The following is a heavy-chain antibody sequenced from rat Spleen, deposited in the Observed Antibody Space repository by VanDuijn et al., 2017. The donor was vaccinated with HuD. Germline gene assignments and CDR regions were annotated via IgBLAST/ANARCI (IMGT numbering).Heavy chain of an antibody. J-gene: IGHJ2*01. V-gene: IGHV5-31*01. CDR2: ITNTGGST. CDR1: GFTFNNYW. CDR3: TRDKITTTVFDY. D-gene: IGHD1-10*01. Sequence: EVQLVESGGGLVQPGRSLKLSCVASGFTFNNYWMTWIRQAPGKGLEWVASITNTGGSTYYPDSVKGRFTISRDNAKSTLYLQMNSLRSEDTATYYCTRDKITTTVFDYWGQGVMVTVSS.